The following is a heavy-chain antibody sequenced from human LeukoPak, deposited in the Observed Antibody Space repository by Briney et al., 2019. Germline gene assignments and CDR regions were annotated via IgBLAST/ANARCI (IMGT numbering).Heavy chain of an antibody. Sequence: PSETLSLTCTVSAGSISSSDYYWGWIRKPPGKGLEWIGSIFYSGSTYYNPSLKSRVTISVDTSKNQFSLKLSSVTAADTAVYYCARHLKQYDILTGYQPGSFDYWGQGTLVTVSS. CDR1: AGSISSSDYY. D-gene: IGHD3-9*01. J-gene: IGHJ4*02. CDR2: IFYSGST. V-gene: IGHV4-39*01. CDR3: ARHLKQYDILTGYQPGSFDY.